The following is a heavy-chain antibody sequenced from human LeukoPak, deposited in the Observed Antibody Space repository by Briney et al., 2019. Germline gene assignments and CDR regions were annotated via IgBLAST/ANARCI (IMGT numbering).Heavy chain of an antibody. V-gene: IGHV1-2*02. Sequence: ASVKVSCKASGYTFTDYFMHWVRQAPGQGLEWMGWINPNSGDTNYAQKFQGRVAMTRDTSISTAYMELSSLRSGDTAVYYCARRNSGSYPGDWGQGTLVTVSS. CDR3: ARRNSGSYPGD. CDR2: INPNSGDT. D-gene: IGHD1-26*01. CDR1: GYTFTDYF. J-gene: IGHJ4*02.